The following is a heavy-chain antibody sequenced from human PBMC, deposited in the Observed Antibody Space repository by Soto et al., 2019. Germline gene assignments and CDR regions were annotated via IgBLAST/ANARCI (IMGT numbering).Heavy chain of an antibody. Sequence: ASVKVSCKASGYSFTTHGITWVRHAPGQGLEWMGLITTYSGHTSYSPSLQGRVSMTRDTATSTAYVELKSLRADDTAVYYCARVFSRRYYPPHWFDPWGQVTLVIASS. CDR1: GYSFTTHG. CDR3: ARVFSRRYYPPHWFDP. CDR2: ITTYSGHT. J-gene: IGHJ5*02. V-gene: IGHV1-18*01. D-gene: IGHD3-10*01.